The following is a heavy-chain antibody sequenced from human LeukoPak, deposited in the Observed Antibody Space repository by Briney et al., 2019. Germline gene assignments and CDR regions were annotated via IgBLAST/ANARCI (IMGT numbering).Heavy chain of an antibody. CDR1: GFTFDDYA. CDR2: LSWNSISI. D-gene: IGHD2-15*01. CDR3: ARVDWFDY. Sequence: GGSLRLSCAASGFTFDDYAMNWVRQAPGQGLEWVSGLSWNSISIGYADSVKGRFTISRDNAKNSLYLQMNSLRAEDTALYYCARVDWFDYWGQGTLVTVSS. J-gene: IGHJ4*02. V-gene: IGHV3-9*01.